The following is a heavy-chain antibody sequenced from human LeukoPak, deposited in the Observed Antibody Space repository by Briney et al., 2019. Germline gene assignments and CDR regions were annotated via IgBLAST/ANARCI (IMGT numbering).Heavy chain of an antibody. Sequence: SETLSLTCTVSGGSISSYYWRWIRQPPGKGLEWIGYIYYSGSTNYNPSLKSRVTISVDTSKNQFSLKLSSVTAADTAVYYCARQNPDYGDPLDYWGRGTLVTVSS. D-gene: IGHD4-17*01. J-gene: IGHJ4*02. V-gene: IGHV4-59*08. CDR1: GGSISSYY. CDR3: ARQNPDYGDPLDY. CDR2: IYYSGST.